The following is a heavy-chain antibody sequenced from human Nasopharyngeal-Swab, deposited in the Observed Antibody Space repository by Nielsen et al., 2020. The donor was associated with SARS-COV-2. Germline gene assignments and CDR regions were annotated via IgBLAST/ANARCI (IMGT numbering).Heavy chain of an antibody. CDR3: ARTPYSTMGLDFDY. CDR1: GFSLSTSGMC. Sequence: SGPTLVQPPPTLTLTCTFSGFSLSTSGMCVSWIRQPPGKALEWLARIDWDDDKYYSTSLKTRLTISKDTSKNQVVLTMTNMDPVDTATYYCARTPYSTMGLDFDYWGQGTLVTVSS. CDR2: IDWDDDK. V-gene: IGHV2-70*11. J-gene: IGHJ4*02. D-gene: IGHD4/OR15-4a*01.